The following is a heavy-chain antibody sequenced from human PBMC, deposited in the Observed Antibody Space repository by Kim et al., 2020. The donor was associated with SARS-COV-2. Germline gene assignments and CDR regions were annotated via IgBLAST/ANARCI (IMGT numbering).Heavy chain of an antibody. J-gene: IGHJ4*02. V-gene: IGHV1-69*01. Sequence: TYAQKFQGRVTITADESTSTAYMELSSLRSEDTAVYYCARTRAEYFCLDYWGQGTLVTVSS. CDR3: ARTRAEYFCLDY. D-gene: IGHD2-2*01.